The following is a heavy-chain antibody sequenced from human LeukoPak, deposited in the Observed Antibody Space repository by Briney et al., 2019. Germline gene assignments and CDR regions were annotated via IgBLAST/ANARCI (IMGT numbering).Heavy chain of an antibody. V-gene: IGHV3-30-3*01. CDR3: ARDGLLWFGEFLL. CDR2: ISYDGSNK. D-gene: IGHD3-10*01. Sequence: GGSLRLSCAASGFTFSSYAMHWVRQAPGKGLEGVAVISYDGSNKYYADSVKGRFTISRDNSKNTLYLQMNSLRAEDTAVYYCARDGLLWFGEFLLWGQGTLVTVSS. CDR1: GFTFSSYA. J-gene: IGHJ4*02.